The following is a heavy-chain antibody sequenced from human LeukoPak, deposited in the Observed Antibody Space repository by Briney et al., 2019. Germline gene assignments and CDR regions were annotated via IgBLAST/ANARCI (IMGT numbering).Heavy chain of an antibody. V-gene: IGHV4-61*02. Sequence: PSQTLSLTCTVSGGSISSGSYYWSWIRQPAGKGLEWIGRIYTSGSTNYNPSLKSRVTISVDTSKNQFSLKLSSVTAADTAVYYCAREQLGVFYWGQGTLVTVSS. CDR3: AREQLGVFY. J-gene: IGHJ4*02. CDR2: IYTSGST. CDR1: GGSISSGSYY. D-gene: IGHD6-13*01.